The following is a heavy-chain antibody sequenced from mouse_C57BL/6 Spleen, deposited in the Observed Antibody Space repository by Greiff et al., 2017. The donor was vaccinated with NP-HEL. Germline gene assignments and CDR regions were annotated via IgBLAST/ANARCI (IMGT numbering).Heavy chain of an antibody. CDR1: GYTFTSYW. CDR3: ARGTTVPLYWYFDV. V-gene: IGHV1-72*01. J-gene: IGHJ1*03. Sequence: QVQLKQPGAELVKPGASVKLSCKASGYTFTSYWMHWVKQRPGRGLEWIGRIDPNSGGTKYNEKFKSKATLTVDKPSSTAYMQLSSLTSEDSAVYYCARGTTVPLYWYFDVWGTGTTVTVSS. D-gene: IGHD1-1*01. CDR2: IDPNSGGT.